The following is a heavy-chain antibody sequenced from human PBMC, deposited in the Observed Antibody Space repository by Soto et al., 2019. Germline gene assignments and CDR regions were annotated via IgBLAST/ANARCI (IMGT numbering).Heavy chain of an antibody. Sequence: GGSLRLSCAASGFTFSSYAMSWVRQAPGKGLEWVSVISGDGGSTYYADSVKGRFTISRDNSKNTVYLEMNSLRAEDTAVYYCAKLAGYCSGNSCHGDYAMDVWGQGTTVTVS. D-gene: IGHD2-2*01. J-gene: IGHJ6*02. V-gene: IGHV3-23*01. CDR2: ISGDGGST. CDR3: AKLAGYCSGNSCHGDYAMDV. CDR1: GFTFSSYA.